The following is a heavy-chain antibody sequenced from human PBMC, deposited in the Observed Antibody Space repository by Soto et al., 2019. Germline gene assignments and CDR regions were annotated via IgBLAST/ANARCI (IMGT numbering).Heavy chain of an antibody. Sequence: SETLSLTCTVSGGSISSYYWSWIRQPPGKGLEWIGYIYYSGSTNYNPSLKSRVTISVDTSKNQFSLKLSSVTAADTAVYYFARAMVDDYGDYWGYYFDYWGQGTLVTVSS. D-gene: IGHD4-17*01. CDR3: ARAMVDDYGDYWGYYFDY. CDR2: IYYSGST. V-gene: IGHV4-59*01. J-gene: IGHJ4*02. CDR1: GGSISSYY.